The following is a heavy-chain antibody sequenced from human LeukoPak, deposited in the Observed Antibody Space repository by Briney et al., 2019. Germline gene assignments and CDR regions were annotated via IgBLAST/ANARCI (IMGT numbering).Heavy chain of an antibody. CDR3: AREGSYCVGGDCYSFDF. D-gene: IGHD2-21*02. Sequence: ASVKVSCKASGYRFISNDIQWVRQAPGLGPEWMGWMHPGNGNTRYAEKFQGRVTMTRDTSINTAYMDLSSLRSDDTAVYYCAREGSYCVGGDCYSFDFWGKGTLITVSS. CDR2: MHPGNGNT. J-gene: IGHJ4*02. CDR1: GYRFISND. V-gene: IGHV1-2*02.